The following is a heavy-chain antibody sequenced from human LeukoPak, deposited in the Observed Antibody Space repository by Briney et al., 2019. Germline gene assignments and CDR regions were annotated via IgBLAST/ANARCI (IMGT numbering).Heavy chain of an antibody. Sequence: SETLSLTCTVAGGSLSGHYWGWIRQPPGKGLELVGHIYYTVTTFYNPSLNSRVTITLDTSRNQFSLRLTSVIAADTAVYYCARFSWGCSTASCYLTNWGQGALVTVSS. CDR3: ARFSWGCSTASCYLTN. CDR1: GGSLSGHY. CDR2: IYYTVTT. V-gene: IGHV4-59*11. D-gene: IGHD2-2*01. J-gene: IGHJ4*02.